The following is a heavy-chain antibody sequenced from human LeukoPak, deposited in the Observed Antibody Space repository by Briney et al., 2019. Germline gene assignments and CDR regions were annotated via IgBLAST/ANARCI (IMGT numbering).Heavy chain of an antibody. CDR2: INPNSGGT. CDR1: GYTFTGYY. D-gene: IGHD4-17*01. CDR3: ARERKTSVYYYYGMDV. Sequence: ASVKVSCKASGYTFTGYYMHWVRQAPGQGFEWMGWINPNSGGTNYAQKFQGRVTMTRDTSISTAYMELSRLRSDDTAVYYCARERKTSVYYYYGMDVWGQGTTVTVSS. V-gene: IGHV1-2*02. J-gene: IGHJ6*02.